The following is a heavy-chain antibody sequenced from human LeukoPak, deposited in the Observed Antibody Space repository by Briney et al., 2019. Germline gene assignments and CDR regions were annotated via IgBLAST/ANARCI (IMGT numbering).Heavy chain of an antibody. Sequence: PGGSLRFSCAASGFTFSSYAMSWVRQAPGKGLEWVSAISGSGGSTYYADSVKGRFTISRDNSKNTLYLQMNSLRAEDTAVYYCAKDRAYSSSWYNYWGQGTLVTVSS. V-gene: IGHV3-23*01. CDR1: GFTFSSYA. J-gene: IGHJ4*02. D-gene: IGHD6-13*01. CDR2: ISGSGGST. CDR3: AKDRAYSSSWYNY.